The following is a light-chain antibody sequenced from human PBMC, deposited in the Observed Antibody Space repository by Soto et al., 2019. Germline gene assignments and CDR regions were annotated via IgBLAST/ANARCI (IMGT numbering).Light chain of an antibody. CDR3: SSYTSSSTL. CDR1: SSAVGGYNY. V-gene: IGLV2-14*01. Sequence: QSAPTQPASVSGSPGQSITISCTGTSSAVGGYNYVSWYQQHPGKAPTLMTYEVSNRPSGVSNRFSGSKSGNTASLTISGLQAEDEADYYCSSYTSSSTLFGTGTKVTVL. J-gene: IGLJ1*01. CDR2: EVS.